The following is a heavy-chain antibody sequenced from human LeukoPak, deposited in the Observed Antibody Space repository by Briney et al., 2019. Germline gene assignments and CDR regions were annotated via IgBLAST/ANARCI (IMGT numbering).Heavy chain of an antibody. Sequence: ASVKVSCKASGYTFTSYGISWVRQAPGQALEWMGWISGYNGNTNYAQKLQGRVTMTTDTSTSTAYMELRSLRSDDTAVYYCARDGPSIAARPAPYYFDYWGQGTLVTVSS. D-gene: IGHD6-6*01. CDR2: ISGYNGNT. J-gene: IGHJ4*02. CDR1: GYTFTSYG. V-gene: IGHV1-18*01. CDR3: ARDGPSIAARPAPYYFDY.